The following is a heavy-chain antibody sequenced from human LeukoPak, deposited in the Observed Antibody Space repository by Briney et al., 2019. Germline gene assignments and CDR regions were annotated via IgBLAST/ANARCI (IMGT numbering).Heavy chain of an antibody. J-gene: IGHJ4*02. CDR1: GFTFSNYA. CDR3: AIEKGSDPGPYDY. V-gene: IGHV3-23*01. Sequence: GGSLRLSCAASGFTFSNYAMSWVRQAPGKGLEWVSTITGSGGGTYYADSVKGRSTISRDNSRNTLYLQMNSLRAEDTAVYYCAIEKGSDPGPYDYWGQGTLVTVSS. D-gene: IGHD2-8*02. CDR2: ITGSGGGT.